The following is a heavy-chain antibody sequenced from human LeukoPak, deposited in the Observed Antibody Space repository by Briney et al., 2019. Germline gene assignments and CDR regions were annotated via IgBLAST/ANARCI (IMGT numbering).Heavy chain of an antibody. V-gene: IGHV1-2*02. Sequence: ASVKVSCKASGYTFNDYYMHWVRQAPGQGLEWMGWINPDSGGTKYAQKFQGRVTMTSDTSTSTAYMELRSLRSDDTAVYYCATYGSGTPRYYYYYMDVWGKGTTVTISS. CDR1: GYTFNDYY. D-gene: IGHD3-10*01. CDR2: INPDSGGT. CDR3: ATYGSGTPRYYYYYMDV. J-gene: IGHJ6*03.